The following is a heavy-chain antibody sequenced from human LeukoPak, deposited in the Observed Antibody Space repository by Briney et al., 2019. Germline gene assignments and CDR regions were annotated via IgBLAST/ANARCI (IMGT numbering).Heavy chain of an antibody. CDR1: GYTFTSYA. V-gene: IGHV1-3*01. CDR2: INAGNGNT. CDR3: ARHDSSGYHPDY. D-gene: IGHD3-22*01. J-gene: IGHJ4*02. Sequence: VASVKFSCKASGYTFTSYAMHWVRQAPGQRLEWMGWINAGNGNTKYSQKFQGRVTITRDTSASTAYMELSSLRSEDTAVYYCARHDSSGYHPDYWGQGTLVTVSS.